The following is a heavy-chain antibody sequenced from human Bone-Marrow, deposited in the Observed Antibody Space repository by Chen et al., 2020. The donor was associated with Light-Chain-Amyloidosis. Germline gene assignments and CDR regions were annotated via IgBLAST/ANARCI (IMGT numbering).Heavy chain of an antibody. Sequence: QVQLQQWGAGLLKPSETLSLTCAVYGGSFSGYYWSWIRQPPGKGLEWIGEINHSGSTNYNPALKSRVTISVDTSKNQFSLKLSSVTAADTAVYYCARGRCGGGSGYTYYYYYGMDVWGQGTTVTVSS. J-gene: IGHJ6*02. V-gene: IGHV4-34*01. CDR2: INHSGST. D-gene: IGHD2-15*01. CDR1: GGSFSGYY. CDR3: ARGRCGGGSGYTYYYYYGMDV.